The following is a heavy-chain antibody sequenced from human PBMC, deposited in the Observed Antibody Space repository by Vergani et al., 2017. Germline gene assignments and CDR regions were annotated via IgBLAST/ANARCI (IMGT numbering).Heavy chain of an antibody. Sequence: QLQLQESGPGLVKPSETLSLPCTVSGGSISSSSYYWGWIRQPPGKGLEWIGGIYYSGSTYYNPSLKSRVTISVDTSKNQFSLKLSSVTAADTAVYYCARHWDEVGDSLDYWGQGILVIVSS. CDR3: ARHWDEVGDSLDY. J-gene: IGHJ4*02. D-gene: IGHD4-17*01. CDR1: GGSISSSSYY. CDR2: IYYSGST. V-gene: IGHV4-39*01.